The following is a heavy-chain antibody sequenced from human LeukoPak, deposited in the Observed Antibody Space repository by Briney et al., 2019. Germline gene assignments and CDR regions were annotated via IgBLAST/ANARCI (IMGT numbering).Heavy chain of an antibody. CDR2: ISSSGSAI. V-gene: IGHV3-48*03. CDR1: GFTFSSYE. J-gene: IGHJ3*02. Sequence: RPGGSLRLSCAASGFTFSSYEMNWVRQAPGKGLEWVSYISSSGSAIYYADSVKGRFTISGDNAENSLYLQMNSLRAEDTAVYYCARKYYSSFDMWGQGTMVTVSS. D-gene: IGHD2/OR15-2a*01. CDR3: ARKYYSSFDM.